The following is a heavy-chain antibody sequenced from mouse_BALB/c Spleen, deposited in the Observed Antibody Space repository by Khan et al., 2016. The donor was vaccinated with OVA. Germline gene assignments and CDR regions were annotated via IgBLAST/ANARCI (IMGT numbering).Heavy chain of an antibody. CDR1: GYTFTDYA. Sequence: QVQLQQSGPEVVRPGVSVKISCKGSGYTFTDYAMHWVKQSHAKSLEWIGVISTHYGNIDYNHKFKDKATMTVDKSSNTAYMEIARLTSEDPARYYCAGGGGSDRFAYWGQGTLVTVSA. V-gene: IGHV1S137*01. CDR2: ISTHYGNI. D-gene: IGHD1-1*02. CDR3: AGGGGSDRFAY. J-gene: IGHJ3*01.